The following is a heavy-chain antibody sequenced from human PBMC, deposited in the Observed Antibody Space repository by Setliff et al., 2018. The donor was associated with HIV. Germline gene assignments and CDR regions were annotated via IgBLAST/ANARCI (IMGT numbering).Heavy chain of an antibody. Sequence: PSETLSLTCTVSGGSITGGRHFWTWIRQPAGKGLEWIGHLHTTWGNNYNPSLRSRVSMSVDMSTRQLSLQMRDVTAADTAVYYCARGVASYYYYMDVWGKGTTVTVSS. V-gene: IGHV4-61*09. CDR2: LHTTWGN. CDR1: GGSITGGRHF. CDR3: ARGVASYYYYMDV. D-gene: IGHD5-12*01. J-gene: IGHJ6*03.